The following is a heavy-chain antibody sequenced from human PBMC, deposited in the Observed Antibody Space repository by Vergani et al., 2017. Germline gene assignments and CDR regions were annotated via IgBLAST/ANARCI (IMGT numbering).Heavy chain of an antibody. J-gene: IGHJ6*02. CDR1: GFTFSSYA. CDR3: AKARDPNCKGGDWSSYYYGFDL. Sequence: EVHLLESGGNWIQPGGSLRLFCGASGFTFSSYAMTGVRLAPGKGLQWVSAISVSCGNTFYTDSVKGRFTISRDNSKDTLYLQMNRLRVEDTAICCCAKARDPNCKGGDWSSYYYGFDLWGQGTTVTVSS. V-gene: IGHV3-23*01. CDR2: ISVSCGNT. D-gene: IGHD2-21*01.